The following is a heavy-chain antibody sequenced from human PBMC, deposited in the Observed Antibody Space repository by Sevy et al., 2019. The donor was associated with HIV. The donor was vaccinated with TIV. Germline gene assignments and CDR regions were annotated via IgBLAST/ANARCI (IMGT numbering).Heavy chain of an antibody. CDR1: GYTFTSYG. CDR2: ISAYNGNT. J-gene: IGHJ4*02. D-gene: IGHD1-26*01. CDR3: ARDLVEWELSEPRY. V-gene: IGHV1-18*01. Sequence: ASVKVSCKASGYTFTSYGISWVRQAPGQGLEWMGWISAYNGNTNYAQKLQGRVTMTTDTSTSAAYMELRSLRSDDTAVYYCARDLVEWELSEPRYWGQGTLVTVSS.